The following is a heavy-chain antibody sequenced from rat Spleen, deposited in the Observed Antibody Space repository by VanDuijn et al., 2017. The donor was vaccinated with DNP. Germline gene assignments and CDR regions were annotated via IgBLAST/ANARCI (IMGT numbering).Heavy chain of an antibody. Sequence: EVKLVESGGGLVQPGRSLKLSCAASGFNFNDYWMGWVRQAPGQGLEWIGQINKDSSIINYIPSLKEKITITRDNAQNTLYLQMNKLGSKYTANYHCAKGPNYGGDSDYFDYWGQGVMVTVSS. CDR3: AKGPNYGGDSDYFDY. CDR2: INKDSSII. V-gene: IGHV4-2*01. J-gene: IGHJ2*01. CDR1: GFNFNDYW. D-gene: IGHD1-11*01.